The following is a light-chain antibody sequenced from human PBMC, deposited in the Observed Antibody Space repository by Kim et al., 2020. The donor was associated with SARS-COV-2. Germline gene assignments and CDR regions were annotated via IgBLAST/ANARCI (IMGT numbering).Light chain of an antibody. CDR3: AAWDDTLRDVV. CDR2: CHN. V-gene: IGLV1-44*01. CDR1: NPNIGSKF. Sequence: RVTIPWPGTNPNIGSKFEKWYRHLPGTAPTRLSYCHNLRPSRVSDQFSPSKSGTSASLAISGLQSEEEGDYYCAAWDDTLRDVVFGGGTQLTVL. J-gene: IGLJ2*01.